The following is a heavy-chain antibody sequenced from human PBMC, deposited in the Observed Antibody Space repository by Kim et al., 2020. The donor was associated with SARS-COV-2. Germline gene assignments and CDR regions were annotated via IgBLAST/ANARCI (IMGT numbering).Heavy chain of an antibody. J-gene: IGHJ6*02. CDR3: ARYQPTVWDYYYYGMDV. D-gene: IGHD2-2*01. Sequence: SETLSLTCTVSGGSISSYYWSWIRQPPGKGLEWIGYIYYSGSTNYNPSLKSRVTISVDTSKNQFSLKLSSVTAADTAVYYCARYQPTVWDYYYYGMDVWGQGTTVTVSS. V-gene: IGHV4-59*13. CDR2: IYYSGST. CDR1: GGSISSYY.